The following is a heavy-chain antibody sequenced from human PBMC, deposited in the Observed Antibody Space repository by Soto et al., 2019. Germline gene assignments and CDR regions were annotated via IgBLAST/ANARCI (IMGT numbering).Heavy chain of an antibody. J-gene: IGHJ4*02. CDR2: ISGSGGST. D-gene: IGHD2-8*01. V-gene: IGHV3-23*01. Sequence: RVPWGVAEFTFSNYAMSWVRQAPGKGLEWVSAISGSGGSTYYADSVKGRFTISRDNSKNTLYLQMNSLRAEDTAVYYCAKDGVTDYWGQGTLVTVSS. CDR1: EFTFSNYA. CDR3: AKDGVTDY.